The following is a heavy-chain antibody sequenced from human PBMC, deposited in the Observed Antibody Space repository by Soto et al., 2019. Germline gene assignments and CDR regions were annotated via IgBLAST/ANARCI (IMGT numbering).Heavy chain of an antibody. Sequence: QVQLVQSGAEVKKPGSSVKVSCKASGGTFSSYTISWVRQAPGQGLEWMGRIIPILGIANYAQKFQGRVXIXAXXSTSTAYMELSSLRSEDTAVYYCAMTTVTIDWFDPWGQGTLVTVSS. V-gene: IGHV1-69*02. D-gene: IGHD4-17*01. CDR1: GGTFSSYT. CDR3: AMTTVTIDWFDP. CDR2: IIPILGIA. J-gene: IGHJ5*02.